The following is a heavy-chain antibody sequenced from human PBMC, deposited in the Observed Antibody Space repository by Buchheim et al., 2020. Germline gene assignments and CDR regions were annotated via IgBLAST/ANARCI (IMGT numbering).Heavy chain of an antibody. D-gene: IGHD2-2*01. Sequence: VQLVESGGGLVQPGGSLRLSCAASGFTFSSYGMHWVRQAPGKGLEWVAVIWYDGSNKYYADSVKGRFTISRDNSKNTLYLQMNSLRAEDTAVYYCARDSRYCSSTSCYYNYYYYMDVWGKGTT. CDR3: ARDSRYCSSTSCYYNYYYYMDV. V-gene: IGHV3-33*08. CDR2: IWYDGSNK. J-gene: IGHJ6*03. CDR1: GFTFSSYG.